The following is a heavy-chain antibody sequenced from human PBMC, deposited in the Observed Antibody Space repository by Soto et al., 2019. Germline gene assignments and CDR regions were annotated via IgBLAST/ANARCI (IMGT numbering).Heavy chain of an antibody. D-gene: IGHD1-1*01. J-gene: IGHJ6*03. CDR1: GGSVSSSSYY. CDR2: IYYTGST. Sequence: QLQLQESGPGLVQPSETLSLTCTVSGGSVSSSSYYWGWIRQPPEKGLEGIGNIYYTGSTYYNPSLKSRVTISVDTSKNQCSLELSSVTAADTAVYYCVRRARTGISGHYYDYMDVWGKGTTVTVSS. CDR3: VRRARTGISGHYYDYMDV. V-gene: IGHV4-39*01.